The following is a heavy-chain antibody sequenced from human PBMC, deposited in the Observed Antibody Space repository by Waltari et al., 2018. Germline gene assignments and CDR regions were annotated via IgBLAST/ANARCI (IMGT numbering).Heavy chain of an antibody. CDR3: ATPGFFDLYYFDY. J-gene: IGHJ4*02. V-gene: IGHV1-24*01. CDR2: VEPEDGET. CDR1: GYRLTDLS. Sequence: QVQLVQSGAEVKKPGASVKVSCKVSGYRLTDLSMHWVRQAPGKGLEWLGGVEPEDGETIYAQKFQGRVTMTEDTSTDTAYMELSSLRSEDTAVYFCATPGFFDLYYFDYWGQGTLVTVSS. D-gene: IGHD3-9*01.